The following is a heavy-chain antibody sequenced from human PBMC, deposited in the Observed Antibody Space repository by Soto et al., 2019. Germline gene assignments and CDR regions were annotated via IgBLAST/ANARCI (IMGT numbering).Heavy chain of an antibody. CDR1: GYTFTSYG. CDR2: ISAYNGNT. Sequence: QVQLVQSGAEVKKPGASVKVSCTASGYTFTSYGISWVRQAPGQGREWMGWISAYNGNTNYAQKLQGRVTMTTDTSTSTDYMELRSLRSDDTALYYCARRCPARYSSSWYPDYWGQGTLVTVSS. CDR3: ARRCPARYSSSWYPDY. V-gene: IGHV1-18*01. D-gene: IGHD6-13*01. J-gene: IGHJ4*02.